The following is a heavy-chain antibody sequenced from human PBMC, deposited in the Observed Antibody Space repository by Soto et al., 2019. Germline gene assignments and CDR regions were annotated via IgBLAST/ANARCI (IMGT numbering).Heavy chain of an antibody. D-gene: IGHD3-10*01. Sequence: QVQLVQSGAEVKKPGASVKVSCKASGYTFTSYGISWVRQAPGQGLEWMGWISAYNGNTNYAQKLKGRVTMTTDTSTSTAYMELRSLRSDDTAVDYCARDQVLLLWFGEPTNGMDVWGQGTTVTVSS. J-gene: IGHJ6*02. V-gene: IGHV1-18*01. CDR2: ISAYNGNT. CDR1: GYTFTSYG. CDR3: ARDQVLLLWFGEPTNGMDV.